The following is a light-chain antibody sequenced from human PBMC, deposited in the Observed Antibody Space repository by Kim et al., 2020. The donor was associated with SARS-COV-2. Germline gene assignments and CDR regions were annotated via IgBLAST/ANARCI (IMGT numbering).Light chain of an antibody. CDR1: NIGSKS. V-gene: IGLV3-21*04. J-gene: IGLJ2*01. CDR3: QVWDSSSDHVV. Sequence: APGKTARITCGGNNIGSKSVHWYQQKPGQAPVLVIYNDSDRPSGIPERFSGSNSGNTATLTISRVEAGDEADYYCQVWDSSSDHVVFGGGTQLTVL. CDR2: NDS.